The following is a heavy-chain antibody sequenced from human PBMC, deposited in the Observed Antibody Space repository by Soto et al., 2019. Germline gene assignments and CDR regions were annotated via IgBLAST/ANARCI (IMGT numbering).Heavy chain of an antibody. CDR3: AREYSSSSGVGYYYYYMDV. CDR2: IYYSGST. J-gene: IGHJ6*03. CDR1: GGSISSYY. Sequence: SETLSLTCTVSGGSISSYYWSWIRQPPGKGLEWIGYIYYSGSTNYNPSLKSRVTISVDTSKNQFSLKLSSVTAADTAVYYCAREYSSSSGVGYYYYYMDVWGKGTTVTVSS. V-gene: IGHV4-59*01. D-gene: IGHD6-6*01.